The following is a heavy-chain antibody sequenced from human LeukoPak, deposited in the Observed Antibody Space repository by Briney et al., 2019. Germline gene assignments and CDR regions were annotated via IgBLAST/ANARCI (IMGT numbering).Heavy chain of an antibody. CDR2: ISAYNGNT. CDR1: GYTFTSYG. Sequence: ASVKVSCKASGYTFTSYGISWVRQAPGQGLEWMGWISAYNGNTNYAQKLQGRVTMTTDTSTSTAYMELRSLRSDDTAVYYCARDRALITMVRGRPYVRYTYGMDVWGQGTTVTVSS. V-gene: IGHV1-18*01. D-gene: IGHD3-10*01. CDR3: ARDRALITMVRGRPYVRYTYGMDV. J-gene: IGHJ6*02.